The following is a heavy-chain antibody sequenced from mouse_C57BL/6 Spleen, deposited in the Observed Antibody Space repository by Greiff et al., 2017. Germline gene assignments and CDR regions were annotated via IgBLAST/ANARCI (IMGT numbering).Heavy chain of an antibody. J-gene: IGHJ2*01. CDR2: IYPSDSET. V-gene: IGHV1-52*01. D-gene: IGHD1-1*01. Sequence: VQLQQPGAELVRPGSSVKLSCKASGYTFTSYWMHWVKQRPIQGLEWIGNIYPSDSETHYNQKFKDKATLTVDKSSSTAYMQLSSLTSEDSAVYYCARGYYGSSYYFDYWGQGTTLTVSS. CDR3: ARGYYGSSYYFDY. CDR1: GYTFTSYW.